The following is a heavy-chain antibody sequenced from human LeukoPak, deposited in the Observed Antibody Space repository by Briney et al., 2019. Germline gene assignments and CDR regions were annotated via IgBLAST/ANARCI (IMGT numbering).Heavy chain of an antibody. CDR3: ARPAGLAGLFDY. Sequence: ASVKVSCKASGYTFTSYDINWFRQAPGQGPEWMGWINPNSGKTGYAQKFQGRVTITRDTSIRTAYMELSSLRSEDTAVYYCARPAGLAGLFDYWGQGTLITVSS. V-gene: IGHV1-8*01. D-gene: IGHD6-19*01. CDR2: INPNSGKT. J-gene: IGHJ4*02. CDR1: GYTFTSYD.